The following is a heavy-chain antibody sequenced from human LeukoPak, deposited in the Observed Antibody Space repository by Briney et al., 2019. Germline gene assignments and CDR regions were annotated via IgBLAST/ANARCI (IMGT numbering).Heavy chain of an antibody. Sequence: SETLSLTCAVPGDSISSNYCWRWVRQFPGKGLEWIGEVYRRGSTSYNPSLKSRVVISIDKSKNQYSLNLNSVTAADTAMYYCGRHAYGDSSAAFDIWGQGTMVIVSS. CDR3: GRHAYGDSSAAFDI. V-gene: IGHV4-4*02. D-gene: IGHD4-17*01. J-gene: IGHJ3*02. CDR2: VYRRGST. CDR1: GDSISSNYC.